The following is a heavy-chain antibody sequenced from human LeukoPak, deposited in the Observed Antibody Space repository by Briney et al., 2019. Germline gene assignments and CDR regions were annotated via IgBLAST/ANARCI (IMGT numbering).Heavy chain of an antibody. J-gene: IGHJ6*02. V-gene: IGHV1-46*01. D-gene: IGHD6-6*01. Sequence: APVKVSCKASGYTFTSYFMHWVRQAPGQGLEWMGIINPSGGSTSYAQKFQGRVTMTRDTSTSTVYMELSSLRSEDTAVYYCASQGGARRAARKGDGMDVWGQGTTVTVSS. CDR1: GYTFTSYF. CDR3: ASQGGARRAARKGDGMDV. CDR2: INPSGGST.